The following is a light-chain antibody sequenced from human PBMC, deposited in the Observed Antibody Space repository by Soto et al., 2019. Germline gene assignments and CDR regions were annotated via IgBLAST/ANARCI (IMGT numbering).Light chain of an antibody. V-gene: IGLV2-14*01. J-gene: IGLJ3*02. CDR1: MRDVGAYNL. CDR3: SAHTARSTLV. Sequence: QSALTQPASVSGSAGQSITISCSGTMRDVGAYNLVSWYQQHPGTAPKLIIYEVRNRPSGISSRFSGSRSGNTASLTISGLQPQDAGDSYSSAHTARSTLVIGGGTK. CDR2: EVR.